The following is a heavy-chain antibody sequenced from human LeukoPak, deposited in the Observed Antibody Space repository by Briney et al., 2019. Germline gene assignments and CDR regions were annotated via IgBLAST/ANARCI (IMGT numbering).Heavy chain of an antibody. V-gene: IGHV4-38-2*02. Sequence: PSETLSLTCTVSGYSSSSGYYWGWIRQPPGKGLEWIGSIYHSGSTYYNPSLKSRVTISVDTSKNQFSLKLSSVTAADTAVYYCATGGKGSGSYLGDYWGQGALVTVSS. CDR2: IYHSGST. J-gene: IGHJ4*02. CDR1: GYSSSSGYY. D-gene: IGHD3-10*01. CDR3: ATGGKGSGSYLGDY.